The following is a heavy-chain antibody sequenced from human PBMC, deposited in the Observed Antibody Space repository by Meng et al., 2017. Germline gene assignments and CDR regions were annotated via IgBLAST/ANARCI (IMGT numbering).Heavy chain of an antibody. D-gene: IGHD3-22*01. CDR2: INPNSGGT. V-gene: IGHV1-2*06. J-gene: IGHJ4*02. CDR3: ARDLIRYYYDSSGYFFGY. Sequence: ASVKVSCKASGYTFTGYYMHWVRQAPGQGLEWMGRINPNSGGTNYAQKFQGRVTMTRDTAISTAYMELSRLRSDDTAVYCCARDLIRYYYDSSGYFFGYWGQGTLVTVSS. CDR1: GYTFTGYY.